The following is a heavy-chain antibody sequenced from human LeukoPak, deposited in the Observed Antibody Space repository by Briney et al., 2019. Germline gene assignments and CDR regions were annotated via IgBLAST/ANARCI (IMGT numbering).Heavy chain of an antibody. CDR3: ARELYSSSWIDAFDI. V-gene: IGHV3-23*01. CDR1: GVTLSSYA. Sequence: GGSLRLSCAASGVTLSSYAMSWARQAPGKGLEWVSGISSSGSGGNTYYADSVKGRFTISRDNSKNTLYLQMNSLRAEDTAVYYCARELYSSSWIDAFDIWGQGTMVTVSS. J-gene: IGHJ3*02. D-gene: IGHD6-13*01. CDR2: ISSSGSGGNT.